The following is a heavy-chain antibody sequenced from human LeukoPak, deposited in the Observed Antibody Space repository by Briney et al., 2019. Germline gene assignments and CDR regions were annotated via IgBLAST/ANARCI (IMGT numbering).Heavy chain of an antibody. V-gene: IGHV3-21*01. CDR2: ISSSSSYI. CDR1: GFTFSSYS. Sequence: GGSLRLSCAASGFTFSSYSMNWGRQAPGKGLELVSSISSSSSYIYYADSLKGRFTISRDNAKNSLYLQMNSLRAENTAVYYCARGSSSWSQGFDYWGQGTLVTVSS. J-gene: IGHJ4*02. CDR3: ARGSSSWSQGFDY. D-gene: IGHD6-13*01.